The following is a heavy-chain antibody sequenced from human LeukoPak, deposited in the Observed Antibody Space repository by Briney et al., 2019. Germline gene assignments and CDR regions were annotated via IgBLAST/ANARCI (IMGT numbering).Heavy chain of an antibody. CDR3: ARDKEVYYYASGSLGY. CDR2: IKQDGSEK. Sequence: PGGSLRLSCAASGFTFSSYWMSWVRQAPGKRLEWVANIKQDGSEKYYVDSVKGRFTISRDNAKNSLYLQMNSLRAEDAAVYYCARDKEVYYYASGSLGYWGQGTLVTVSS. D-gene: IGHD3-10*01. V-gene: IGHV3-7*03. J-gene: IGHJ4*02. CDR1: GFTFSSYW.